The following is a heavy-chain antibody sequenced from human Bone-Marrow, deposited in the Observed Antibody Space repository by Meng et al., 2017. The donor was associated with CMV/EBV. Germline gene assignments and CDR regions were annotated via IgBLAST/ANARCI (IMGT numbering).Heavy chain of an antibody. CDR1: GGSFSGYY. V-gene: IGHV4-34*01. Sequence: SETLSLTCAVYGGSFSGYYWSWIRQPPGKGLEWIGEINHSGSTNYNPSLKSRVTISVDTSKNQFSLKLSSVTAADTAVYYCACSTSGYYYYGMDVWGQGNTVNVSS. CDR3: ACSTSGYYYYGMDV. J-gene: IGHJ6*02. D-gene: IGHD2-2*01. CDR2: INHSGST.